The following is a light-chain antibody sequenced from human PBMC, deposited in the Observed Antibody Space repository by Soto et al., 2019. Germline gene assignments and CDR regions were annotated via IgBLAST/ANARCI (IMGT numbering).Light chain of an antibody. V-gene: IGLV2-8*01. Sequence: QSALTQPPSASGSPGQSVTISCTGTSSDVGGYNYVSWYQQHPGKAPKLMIYEVSKWPSGVPDRFSGSKSGNTASLTVSGLQAEDESDYYCSSYADTNPVVFGGGTKLTVL. CDR2: EVS. J-gene: IGLJ2*01. CDR1: SSDVGGYNY. CDR3: SSYADTNPVV.